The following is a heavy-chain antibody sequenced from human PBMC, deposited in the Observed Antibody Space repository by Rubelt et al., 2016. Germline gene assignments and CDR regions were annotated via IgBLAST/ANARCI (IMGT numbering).Heavy chain of an antibody. D-gene: IGHD3-10*01. CDR2: ISAYNDDT. CDR1: GYTFTSYG. Sequence: QLQLVQSGAEVKKPGASVKVSCKASGYTFTSYGISWVRQAPGQGLEWMGWISAYNDDTKYAQKTQGGGTRTTDTATRRAYIGLRGLRSEATAGYYWAGFFSGTSVGGLDPWGQGTLVTVAS. J-gene: IGHJ5*02. CDR3: AGFFSGTSVGGLDP. V-gene: IGHV1-18*01.